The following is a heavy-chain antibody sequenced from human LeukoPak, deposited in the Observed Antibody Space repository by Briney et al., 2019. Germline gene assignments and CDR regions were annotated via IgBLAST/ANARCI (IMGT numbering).Heavy chain of an antibody. CDR1: GYRFPYHW. J-gene: IGHJ5*02. CDR3: ARLPNSGADLTWFDP. V-gene: IGHV5-51*01. Sequence: GESLKISCKASGYRFPYHWIAWVRQMPGKGLEWMGIIYPGDSDTRYSPSFQGQVTIPTDKSINTAYLQWSSLKASDTAMYYCARLPNSGADLTWFDPWGQGTLVSVSS. CDR2: IYPGDSDT. D-gene: IGHD3-10*01.